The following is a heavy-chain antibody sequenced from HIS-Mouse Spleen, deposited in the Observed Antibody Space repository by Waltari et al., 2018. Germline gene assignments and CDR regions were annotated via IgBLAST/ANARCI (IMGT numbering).Heavy chain of an antibody. J-gene: IGHJ3*02. Sequence: QVQLQQSGPGLVKPSQPLSLTCAISGHSVSGNSADWNWFRQSPSRGLEWLGRTYYRSKWYNDYAVSVKSRITINPDTSKNQFSLQLNSVTPEDTAVYYCARVTGDDAFDIWGQGTMVTVSS. D-gene: IGHD7-27*01. CDR3: ARVTGDDAFDI. V-gene: IGHV6-1*01. CDR1: GHSVSGNSAD. CDR2: TYYRSKWYN.